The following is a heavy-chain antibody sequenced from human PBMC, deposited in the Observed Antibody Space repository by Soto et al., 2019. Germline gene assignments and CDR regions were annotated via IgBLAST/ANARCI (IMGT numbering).Heavy chain of an antibody. CDR2: INPNSGGK. CDR3: ARVPGIAVARSNWFDP. Sequence: ASVKVSCKASGYTFTGYYIHWVRQAPGQGLEGMGWINPNSGGKNYAQKFQGRVTMTRETSISTAYMEMSRLRSDDTAVYYCARVPGIAVARSNWFDPWGQGTLVTVSS. V-gene: IGHV1-2*02. J-gene: IGHJ5*02. D-gene: IGHD6-19*01. CDR1: GYTFTGYY.